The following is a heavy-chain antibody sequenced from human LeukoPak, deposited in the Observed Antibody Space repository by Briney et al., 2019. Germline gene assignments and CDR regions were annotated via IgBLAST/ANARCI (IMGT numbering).Heavy chain of an antibody. Sequence: SETLSLTCTVSGGSISSYYWIWIRQPPGKGLEWIGYIYYSGSTNYNPSLKSRVTISVDTSKNQFSLKLSSVTAADTAVYYCARGRLWMGVWGKGTTVTVSS. V-gene: IGHV4-59*01. CDR2: IYYSGST. CDR1: GGSISSYY. CDR3: ARGRLWMGV. J-gene: IGHJ6*04.